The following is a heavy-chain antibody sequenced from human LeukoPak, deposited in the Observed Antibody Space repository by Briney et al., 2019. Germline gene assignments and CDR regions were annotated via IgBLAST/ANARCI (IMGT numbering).Heavy chain of an antibody. Sequence: ASVKVSCKASDYTFTNYPISWVRQIPGHGLEWMGWVSPANGHTNYAQKFQGRVIMTTDTSTTTAYMELGSLRSDDTAMYYCARNSYGYFRFFDCWGQGTLVTVSS. CDR1: DYTFTNYP. D-gene: IGHD5-18*01. CDR3: ARNSYGYFRFFDC. V-gene: IGHV1-18*01. J-gene: IGHJ4*02. CDR2: VSPANGHT.